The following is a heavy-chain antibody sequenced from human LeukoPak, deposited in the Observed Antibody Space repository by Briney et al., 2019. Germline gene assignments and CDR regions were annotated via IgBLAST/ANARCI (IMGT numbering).Heavy chain of an antibody. V-gene: IGHV3-7*01. CDR2: IKQDGSEK. D-gene: IGHD2-21*02. Sequence: PGGSLRLSCAASGFTFSSYWMSWVRQAPGKGLEWVANIKQDGSEKYYVDSVKGRFTISRDNAKNSLYLQMNSLRAEDTAVYYCARVPPNIVVVTFHFDYWGQGTLVTVSS. CDR3: ARVPPNIVVVTFHFDY. J-gene: IGHJ4*02. CDR1: GFTFSSYW.